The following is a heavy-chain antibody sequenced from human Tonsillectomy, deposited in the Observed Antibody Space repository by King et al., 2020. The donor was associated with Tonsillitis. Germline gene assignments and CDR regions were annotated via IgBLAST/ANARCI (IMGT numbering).Heavy chain of an antibody. D-gene: IGHD2-15*01. Sequence: QLQESGPGLVKPSETLSLTCTVSGGSISTYYWSWIRQPAGKGLEWIGRIYASGSTNYNPSLKSRVTMSVDTSKNRFSLKLSSVTAADTAVYYCARDIVLVVTATDYYYDMDVWGKGTTVTVAS. J-gene: IGHJ6*03. CDR3: ARDIVLVVTATDYYYDMDV. CDR1: GGSISTYY. V-gene: IGHV4-4*07. CDR2: IYASGST.